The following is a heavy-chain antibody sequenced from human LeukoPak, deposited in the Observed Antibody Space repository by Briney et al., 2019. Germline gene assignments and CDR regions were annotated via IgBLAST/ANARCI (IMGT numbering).Heavy chain of an antibody. D-gene: IGHD3-9*01. V-gene: IGHV3-7*01. Sequence: IKQDGSEQYYVDSVKGRFTISRDNAKNSLYLQINSLRADDTAIYYCARGVPSGIDFFDPWGQGTLVTVSS. CDR3: ARGVPSGIDFFDP. CDR2: IKQDGSEQ. J-gene: IGHJ5*02.